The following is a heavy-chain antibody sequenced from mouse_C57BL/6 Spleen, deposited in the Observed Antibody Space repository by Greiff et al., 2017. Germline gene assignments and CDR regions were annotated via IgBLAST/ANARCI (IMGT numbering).Heavy chain of an antibody. CDR2: IWSDGST. CDR1: GFSLTSYG. J-gene: IGHJ4*01. V-gene: IGHV2-6-1*01. CDR3: ARHDGYDETTYAMDY. D-gene: IGHD2-2*01. Sequence: QVQLQQSGPGLVAPSQSLSITCTVSGFSLTSYGVHWVRQPPGKGLEWLVVIWSDGSTTYNSALKSRLSISKDNSKSQVFLKMNSLQTDDTAMYYCARHDGYDETTYAMDYWGQGTSVTVSS.